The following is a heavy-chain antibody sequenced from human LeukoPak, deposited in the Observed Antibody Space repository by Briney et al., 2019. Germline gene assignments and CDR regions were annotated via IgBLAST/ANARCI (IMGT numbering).Heavy chain of an antibody. CDR2: IYYSGST. V-gene: IGHV4-59*08. CDR3: ARRGDGYNYWYFDL. D-gene: IGHD5-24*01. Sequence: SETLSLTCTVSGGSISSYYWSWIRQPPGKGLEWIGYIYYSGSTNYNPSLKSRVTISVDTSKNQFSLKPSSVTAADTAVYYCARRGDGYNYWYFDLWGRGTLVTVSS. J-gene: IGHJ2*01. CDR1: GGSISSYY.